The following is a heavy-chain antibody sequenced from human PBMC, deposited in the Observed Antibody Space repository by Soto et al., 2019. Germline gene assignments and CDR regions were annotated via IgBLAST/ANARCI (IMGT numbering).Heavy chain of an antibody. CDR3: ARDWGYCSSTSCYAPRRYYYYYGMDV. Sequence: GGSLRLSCAASEFTFSSYAMHWVRQAPGKELEWVAVISYDGSNKYYADSVKGRFTISRDNSKNTLYLQMNSLRAEDTAVYYCARDWGYCSSTSCYAPRRYYYYYGMDVWCKGTTLTVSS. V-gene: IGHV3-30-3*01. J-gene: IGHJ6*04. CDR2: ISYDGSNK. CDR1: EFTFSSYA. D-gene: IGHD2-2*01.